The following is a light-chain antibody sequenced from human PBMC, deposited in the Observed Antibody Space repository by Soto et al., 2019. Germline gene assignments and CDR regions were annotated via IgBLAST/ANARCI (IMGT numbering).Light chain of an antibody. CDR3: QQYNSDSWT. Sequence: DIQMTQSPSTLSSSVGDRATITCRASQSISSWLAWYQQKPGKAPKLLIYDASSLESGIPARFSGSGSGTEFTLTISSLEPDDFAAYYCQQYNSDSWTFGQGTKVEIK. J-gene: IGKJ1*01. V-gene: IGKV1-5*01. CDR2: DAS. CDR1: QSISSW.